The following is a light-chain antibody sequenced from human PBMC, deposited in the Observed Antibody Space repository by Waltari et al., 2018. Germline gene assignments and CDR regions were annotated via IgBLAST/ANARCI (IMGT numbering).Light chain of an antibody. CDR2: DVS. V-gene: IGLV2-11*01. J-gene: IGLJ2*01. CDR3: CSYAGSYTLV. CDR1: GSDVGGYKY. Sequence: QSALTQPRSVSGSPGQSVTISCIGTGSDVGGYKYVSWYQQHPGKAPKLMIYDVSEWPSGGPDRFSGSKSGNTASLTISGLQADDEADYYCCSYAGSYTLVFGGGTTLTVL.